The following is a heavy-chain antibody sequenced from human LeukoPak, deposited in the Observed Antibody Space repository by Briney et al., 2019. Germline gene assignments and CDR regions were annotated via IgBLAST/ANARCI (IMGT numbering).Heavy chain of an antibody. J-gene: IGHJ4*02. V-gene: IGHV3-74*01. CDR3: ARVGPVLRYFDWLTFPDLFDY. CDR1: GFTFSSYW. D-gene: IGHD3-9*01. Sequence: GGSLRLSCAASGFTFSSYWMHWVRQAPGKGLVWVSRINSDGSSTGYADSVKGRFTISRDNAKNTLYLQMNSLRAEDTAVYYCARVGPVLRYFDWLTFPDLFDYWGQGTLVTVSS. CDR2: INSDGSST.